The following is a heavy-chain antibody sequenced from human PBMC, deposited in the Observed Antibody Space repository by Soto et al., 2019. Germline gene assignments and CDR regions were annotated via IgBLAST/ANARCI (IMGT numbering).Heavy chain of an antibody. CDR2: INWNGSST. V-gene: IGHV3-20*04. CDR3: ARDEGITGPRGY. D-gene: IGHD1-20*01. Sequence: GGSLRLSCAASGFTFDDYGMSWVRQAPGKGLEWVSCINWNGSSTGYADSVKGRFTISRDNAKNSLYLQMNSLRAEDTAVYYCARDEGITGPRGYGGQGTLVTVSS. J-gene: IGHJ4*02. CDR1: GFTFDDYG.